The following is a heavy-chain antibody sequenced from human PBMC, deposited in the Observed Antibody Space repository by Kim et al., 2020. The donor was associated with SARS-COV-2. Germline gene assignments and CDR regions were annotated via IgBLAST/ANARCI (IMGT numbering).Heavy chain of an antibody. CDR1: GFTYSIYG. D-gene: IGHD7-27*01. Sequence: GGSLRLSCGASGFTYSIYGMSWVRQAPGKGLEWVSAISANGANTYYADSVKGRFTMSRDNSKNTLYLQMNSLRAEDTAVYYCAKDLGGSFDYWGHGTLVTVSS. J-gene: IGHJ4*01. V-gene: IGHV3-23*01. CDR2: ISANGANT. CDR3: AKDLGGSFDY.